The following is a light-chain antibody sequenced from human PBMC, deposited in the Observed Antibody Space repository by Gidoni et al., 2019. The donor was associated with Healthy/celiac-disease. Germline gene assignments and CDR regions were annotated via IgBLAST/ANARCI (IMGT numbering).Light chain of an antibody. CDR3: QQLNSYPPT. Sequence: IQLTHSQSSLSASLGDRVTITCRPGQGISSYLAWYQQKPGKAPKLLIYAASTLQSGFPSRFSGSGSVTDFTLTICTLQPEDFASYYCQQLNSYPPTFGQETKVEIK. J-gene: IGKJ1*01. V-gene: IGKV1-9*01. CDR1: QGISSY. CDR2: AAS.